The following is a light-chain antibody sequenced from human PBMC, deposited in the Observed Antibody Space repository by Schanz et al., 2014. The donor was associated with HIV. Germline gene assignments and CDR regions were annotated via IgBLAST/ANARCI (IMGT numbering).Light chain of an antibody. CDR2: DVN. CDR1: SADVGGYDY. CDR3: GSFAGSNTRGLV. Sequence: QSALTQPASVSGSPGQSITISCTGTSADVGGYDYVSWYQQHPGKAPKLMIYDVNKRPSGVPDRFSGSKSGNTASLTVSGLQAEDEADYYCGSFAGSNTRGLVFGTGTKLTVL. V-gene: IGLV2-8*01. J-gene: IGLJ1*01.